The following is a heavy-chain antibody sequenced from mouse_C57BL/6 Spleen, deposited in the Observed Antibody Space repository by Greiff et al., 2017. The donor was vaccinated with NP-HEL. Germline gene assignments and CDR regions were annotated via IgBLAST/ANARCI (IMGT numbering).Heavy chain of an antibody. CDR1: GYAFTNYL. D-gene: IGHD1-1*01. CDR2: INPGSGGT. CDR3: ARGTTVVDGYFDV. J-gene: IGHJ1*03. V-gene: IGHV1-54*01. Sequence: QVQLKESGAELVRPGTSVKVSCKASGYAFTNYLIEWVKQRPGQGLEWIGVINPGSGGTNYNEKFKGKATLTADKSSSTAYMQLSSLTSEDSAVYFCARGTTVVDGYFDVWGTGTTVTVSS.